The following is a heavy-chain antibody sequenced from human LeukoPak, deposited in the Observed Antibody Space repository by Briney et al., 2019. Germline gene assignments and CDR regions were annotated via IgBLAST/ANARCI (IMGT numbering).Heavy chain of an antibody. D-gene: IGHD3-9*01. Sequence: ASVKVSCKASGYTFTSYDINWVRQATGQGLEWMGWMNPNSGNTGYAQKFQGRVTMTRNTSISTAYMELSSLRSEDTAVYYCARVATLTGDYMPDYWGQGTLVTVSS. CDR2: MNPNSGNT. CDR3: ARVATLTGDYMPDY. CDR1: GYTFTSYD. V-gene: IGHV1-8*01. J-gene: IGHJ4*02.